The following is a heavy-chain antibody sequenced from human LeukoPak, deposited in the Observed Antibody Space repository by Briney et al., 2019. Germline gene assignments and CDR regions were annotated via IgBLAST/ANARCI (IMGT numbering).Heavy chain of an antibody. V-gene: IGHV1-8*01. CDR1: GYTFTSYD. Sequence: ASVTVSFTASGYTFTSYDINWVRQATGQGLEWMGWMNPNSGNTGYAQKFQGRVTMTRNTSISTAYMELSSLRSEDTAVYYCARKGHYYGSGSSDYWGQGTLVTVSS. CDR3: ARKGHYYGSGSSDY. CDR2: MNPNSGNT. D-gene: IGHD3-10*01. J-gene: IGHJ4*02.